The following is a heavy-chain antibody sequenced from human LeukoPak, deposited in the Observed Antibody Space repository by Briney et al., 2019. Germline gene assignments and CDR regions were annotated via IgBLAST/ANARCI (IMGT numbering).Heavy chain of an antibody. CDR2: INSDGSST. CDR3: ASSITIYGVVSRFDY. V-gene: IGHV3-74*01. CDR1: GFTFNTYW. D-gene: IGHD3-3*01. Sequence: PGGFLRLSCAASGFTFNTYWMHWVRQAPGKGLVWVSHINSDGSSTNYADSVKGRFTISRDNAKNTLYLQMNSLRAEDTAVYYCASSITIYGVVSRFDYWGQGTLVTVSS. J-gene: IGHJ4*02.